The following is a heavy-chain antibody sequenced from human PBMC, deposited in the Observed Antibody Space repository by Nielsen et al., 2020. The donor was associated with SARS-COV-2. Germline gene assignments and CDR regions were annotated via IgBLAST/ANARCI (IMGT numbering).Heavy chain of an antibody. D-gene: IGHD6-19*01. CDR3: ARGSWDD. CDR2: INPSGGST. J-gene: IGHJ4*02. V-gene: IGHV1-46*04. CDR1: GYTFSAYY. Sequence: ASVKVSCKASGYTFSAYYMHWVRQAPGQGLEWMGKINPSGGSTVYAQRLQGRFTISRDNSKNTLYLQMNSLRVEDTAVYYCARGSWDDWGQGTLVTVSS.